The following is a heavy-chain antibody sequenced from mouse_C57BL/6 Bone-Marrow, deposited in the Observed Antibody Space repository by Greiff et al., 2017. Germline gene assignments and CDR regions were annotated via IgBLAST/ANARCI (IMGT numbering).Heavy chain of an antibody. J-gene: IGHJ4*01. Sequence: VQLQQSGTVLARPGASVKMSCKTSGYTFTSYWMHWVKQRPGQGLEWIGAIYPGNSDTSYNQKFKGKDKLTAVTSASTAYMELSSLTNEDSAVYYCTRYYFYAMDYWGQGTSVTVSS. V-gene: IGHV1-5*01. CDR3: TRYYFYAMDY. CDR2: IYPGNSDT. CDR1: GYTFTSYW. D-gene: IGHD1-1*01.